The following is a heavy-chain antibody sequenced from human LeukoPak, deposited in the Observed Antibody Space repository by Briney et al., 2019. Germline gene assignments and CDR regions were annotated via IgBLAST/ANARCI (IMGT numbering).Heavy chain of an antibody. CDR1: GYTLTSYG. V-gene: IGHV1-18*01. CDR3: ARGRRYFDWLSKYYYYYYMDV. CDR2: ISAYNGNT. Sequence: ASVKVSCKASGYTLTSYGISWVRQAPGQGLEWMGWISAYNGNTRYAQKLQGRVTMTTDSSTSTAYMELRSLRSEDTAVYYCARGRRYFDWLSKYYYYYYMDVWGKGTTVTISS. J-gene: IGHJ6*03. D-gene: IGHD3-9*01.